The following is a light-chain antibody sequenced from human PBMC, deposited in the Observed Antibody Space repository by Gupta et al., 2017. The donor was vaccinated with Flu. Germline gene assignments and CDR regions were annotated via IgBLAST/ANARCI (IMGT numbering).Light chain of an antibody. J-gene: IGLJ1*01. CDR2: EVT. CDR1: SNDVGNYNY. CDR3: SSQTTSIFYV. V-gene: IGLV2-14*01. Sequence: QSALTQPASVSGSPGQTITISCTGTSNDVGNYNYVSWYQQQPGKTPKLIIYEVTNRPSGVSDRFSGSKSDNTASLTISGLQAEDEADYYGSSQTTSIFYVFGSGTKVIVL.